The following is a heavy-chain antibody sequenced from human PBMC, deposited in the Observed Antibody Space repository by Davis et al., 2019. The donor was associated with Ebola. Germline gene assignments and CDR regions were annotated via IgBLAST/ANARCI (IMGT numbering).Heavy chain of an antibody. J-gene: IGHJ4*02. Sequence: GESLKISCAASGFTFSTYVMYWVRQAPGKGLEWVAVISYDGSSKYYVDSVRGRFTISRDNSKNVLYLQMNSLRAEDTALYYCARVESSFYAGDYWGQGTLVTVSS. CDR3: ARVESSFYAGDY. CDR2: ISYDGSSK. V-gene: IGHV3-30-3*01. CDR1: GFTFSTYV. D-gene: IGHD6-13*01.